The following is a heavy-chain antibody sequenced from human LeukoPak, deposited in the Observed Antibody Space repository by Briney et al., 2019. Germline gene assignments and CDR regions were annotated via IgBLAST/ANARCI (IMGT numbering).Heavy chain of an antibody. V-gene: IGHV3-20*04. CDR2: INWNGGST. J-gene: IGHJ4*02. D-gene: IGHD2-21*02. CDR1: GFAFDDYD. CDR3: ARGDLVVTLEGPIDY. Sequence: GGSLRLSCAASGFAFDDYDMSWVRQAPGKGLEWVSGINWNGGSTGYTDSVKGRFTISRDNAKNSLYLQMNSLRAEDTAVYYCARGDLVVTLEGPIDYWGQGTLVTVSS.